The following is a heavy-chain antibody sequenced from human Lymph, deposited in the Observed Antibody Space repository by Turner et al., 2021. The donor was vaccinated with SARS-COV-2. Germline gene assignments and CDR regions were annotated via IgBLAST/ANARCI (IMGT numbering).Heavy chain of an antibody. V-gene: IGHV3-21*02. J-gene: IGHJ4*02. D-gene: IGHD6-19*01. CDR2: SSGSSSYI. Sequence: EVQLVESGGGLVKPGGSLRLSCAASGFTFSSYSMNWVRQAPGKGLEWVSFSSGSSSYIYYADSVKGRFTISRDNAKNSLYLQMNSLRAEDTAVYYCARGGRPPGQWRGLGNFDYWGQGTLVTVSS. CDR1: GFTFSSYS. CDR3: ARGGRPPGQWRGLGNFDY.